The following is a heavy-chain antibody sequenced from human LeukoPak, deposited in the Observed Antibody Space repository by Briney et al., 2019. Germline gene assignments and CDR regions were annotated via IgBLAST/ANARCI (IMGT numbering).Heavy chain of an antibody. CDR2: IYTSGST. D-gene: IGHD5-18*01. Sequence: SSETLSLTCTVSGGSISSYYWSWIRQPAGKGLEWIGRIYTSGSTNYNPSLKSRATMSVDTSKNQFPLKLSSATAADTAVYYCASQDSYGYAFGYRGQGTLVTVSS. CDR1: GGSISSYY. J-gene: IGHJ4*02. CDR3: ASQDSYGYAFGY. V-gene: IGHV4-4*07.